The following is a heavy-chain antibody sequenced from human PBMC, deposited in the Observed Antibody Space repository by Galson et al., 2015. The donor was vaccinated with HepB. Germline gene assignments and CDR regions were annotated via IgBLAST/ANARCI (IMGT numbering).Heavy chain of an antibody. D-gene: IGHD2-15*01. Sequence: SETLSLTCAVYGGSFSGYYWSWIRQPPGKGLEWIGEINHSGSTNYNPSLKSRVTISVDTSKNQFSLKLSSVTAADTAVYYCARGRGYCSGGSCYQTHDYWGQGTLVTVSS. V-gene: IGHV4-34*01. CDR2: INHSGST. CDR3: ARGRGYCSGGSCYQTHDY. J-gene: IGHJ4*02. CDR1: GGSFSGYY.